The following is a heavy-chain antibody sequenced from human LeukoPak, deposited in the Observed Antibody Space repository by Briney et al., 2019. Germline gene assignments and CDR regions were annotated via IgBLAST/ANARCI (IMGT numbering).Heavy chain of an antibody. V-gene: IGHV3-30-3*01. D-gene: IGHD7-27*01. CDR3: ARETRLGFYNWFDP. CDR1: GFTFSSYA. CDR2: ISYDGSNK. Sequence: PGGSLRLSCAASGFTFSSYAMHWVRQAPGKGLEWVAAISYDGSNKYYADSVKGRFTISRDNSKNTLYLQMNSLRAEDTAVYYCARETRLGFYNWFDPWGQGTLVTVSS. J-gene: IGHJ5*02.